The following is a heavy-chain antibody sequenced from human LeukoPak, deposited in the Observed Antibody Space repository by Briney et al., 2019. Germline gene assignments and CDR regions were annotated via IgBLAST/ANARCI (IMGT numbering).Heavy chain of an antibody. CDR2: ISSSNSYI. CDR3: ARDRRGIGKAFDI. Sequence: PGGSLRLSCAASGFTFSSYGMHWVRQAPGKGLEWVSSISSSNSYIYYADSMKGRFTISRDNAKNSLYLQMNSLRAEDTAVYYCARDRRGIGKAFDIWGQGTMVTVSS. D-gene: IGHD1-26*01. CDR1: GFTFSSYG. V-gene: IGHV3-21*01. J-gene: IGHJ3*02.